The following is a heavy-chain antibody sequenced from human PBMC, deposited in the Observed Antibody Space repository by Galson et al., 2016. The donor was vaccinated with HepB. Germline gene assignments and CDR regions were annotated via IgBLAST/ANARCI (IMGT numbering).Heavy chain of an antibody. CDR3: ARDPPGVPDFALDV. Sequence: SLRLSCAASGFTVSSNCMSWVRQAPGKGLEWVSLICDGGSAYYTDSVKARFTISRDNSKNTLYLQMSNLRPEDTAGYFCARDPPGVPDFALDVWGQGTTVTVSS. D-gene: IGHD3-10*01. J-gene: IGHJ6*02. CDR2: ICDGGSA. CDR1: GFTVSSNC. V-gene: IGHV3-66*01.